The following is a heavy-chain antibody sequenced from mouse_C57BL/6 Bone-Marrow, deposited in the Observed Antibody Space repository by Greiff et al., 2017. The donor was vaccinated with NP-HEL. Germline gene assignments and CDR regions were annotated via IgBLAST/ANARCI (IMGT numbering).Heavy chain of an antibody. CDR1: GYTFTSYW. CDR2: IHPNSGST. CDR3: ARDYGTLFAY. D-gene: IGHD2-1*01. Sequence: QVQLKQPGAELVKPGASVKLSCKASGYTFTSYWMHWVKQRPGQGLEWIGMIHPNSGSTNYNEKFKSKATLTVDKSSSTAYMQLSSLTSDDSAVYYCARDYGTLFAYWGQGTLVTVSA. V-gene: IGHV1-64*01. J-gene: IGHJ3*01.